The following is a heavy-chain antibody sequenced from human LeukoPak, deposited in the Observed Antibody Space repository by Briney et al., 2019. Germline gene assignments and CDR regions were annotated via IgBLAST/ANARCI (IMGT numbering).Heavy chain of an antibody. D-gene: IGHD2/OR15-2a*01. CDR1: GYTLTDYY. CDR3: STEDKYCTTPTCGVS. CDR2: IIPHSGGT. J-gene: IGHJ5*02. V-gene: IGHV1-2*02. Sequence: ASVKVSCKASGYTLTDYYIHWVRQAPGQDLEWMGFIIPHSGGTSYEQRFQGRVTMTRDMSIGTFYMELSSLRSDDTAVYYCSTEDKYCTTPTCGVSWGQGSVLTVSS.